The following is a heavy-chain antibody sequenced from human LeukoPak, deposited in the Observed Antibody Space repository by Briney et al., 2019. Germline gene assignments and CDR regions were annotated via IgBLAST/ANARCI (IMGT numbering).Heavy chain of an antibody. CDR1: GFTFSDYY. CDR3: ARAPHYSNYGPYYYGMDV. J-gene: IGHJ6*02. CDR2: SSSRYT. Sequence: GGALRLSCAASGFTFSDYYMSWIRQAPAKGLEWVSYSSSRYTHYADSDRGRFTLSRDNAKHSLYVHMKTLRGGHSRVYFCARAPHYSNYGPYYYGMDVWGQGTTVTVSS. D-gene: IGHD4-11*01. V-gene: IGHV3-11*06.